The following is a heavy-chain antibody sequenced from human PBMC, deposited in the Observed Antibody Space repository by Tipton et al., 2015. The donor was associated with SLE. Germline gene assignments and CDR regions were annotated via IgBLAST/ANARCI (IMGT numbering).Heavy chain of an antibody. V-gene: IGHV3-74*01. J-gene: IGHJ4*02. D-gene: IGHD3-9*01. Sequence: SLRLSCAASGFTFTNYWMYWVRQAPGKGLEWVSRINSDGSTTIYADSVKGRFTISRDNAENTLYLQMSTLRAEDAAVYYCARGEILTGYYSLFDYWGQGTLVTVSS. CDR2: INSDGSTT. CDR3: ARGEILTGYYSLFDY. CDR1: GFTFTNYW.